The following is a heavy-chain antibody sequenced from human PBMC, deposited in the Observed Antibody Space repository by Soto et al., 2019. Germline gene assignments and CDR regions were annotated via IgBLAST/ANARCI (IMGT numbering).Heavy chain of an antibody. CDR3: AHRVLRTVFGLVTTTAIYFDF. CDR1: GFSLTTSGVG. CDR2: IYCDDDK. Sequence: QITLKESGPTVVKPTETLTLTCTFSGFSLTTSGVGVGWVRQSPGKAPEWLALIYCDDDKRYSTSLKSRLTITKDTSKNQVVLTMADVDPADTDTYYCAHRVLRTVFGLVTTTAIYFDFWGQGTPVVVSS. D-gene: IGHD3-3*01. J-gene: IGHJ4*02. V-gene: IGHV2-5*02.